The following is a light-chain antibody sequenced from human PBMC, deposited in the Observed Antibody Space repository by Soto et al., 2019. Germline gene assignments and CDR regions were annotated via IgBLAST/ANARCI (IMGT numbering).Light chain of an antibody. V-gene: IGLV2-14*01. CDR1: SSDVGGYDY. J-gene: IGLJ1*01. CDR3: SSYTSSMTNV. CDR2: EVT. Sequence: QSALTQPASVSGSPGQSIAISCTGTSSDVGGYDYVSWYQQQPDKAPKLMIYEVTKRPSGVSNRFSGSKSGNTASLTISGLQAADESDYFCSSYTSSMTNVFGCGTKVAGL.